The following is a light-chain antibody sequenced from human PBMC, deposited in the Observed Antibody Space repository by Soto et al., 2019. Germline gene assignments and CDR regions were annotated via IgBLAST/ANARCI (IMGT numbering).Light chain of an antibody. CDR1: QSVDGY. J-gene: IGKJ1*01. CDR3: QQYNSYSRA. V-gene: IGKV3-15*01. CDR2: GAS. Sequence: VMTQSPGTLSVSLGESATLSCRASQSVDGYLAWYQQKPGQAPRLLIYGASTRATGVTARFRGGGSGTEFTLTISSLQPDDFATYYCQQYNSYSRAFGQRTKVDI.